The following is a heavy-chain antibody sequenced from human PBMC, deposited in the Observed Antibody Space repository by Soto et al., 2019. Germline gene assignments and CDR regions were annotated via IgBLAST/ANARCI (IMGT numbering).Heavy chain of an antibody. Sequence: GGSLRLSCAASGFTFSSYAMHWVRQAPGKGLEWVAVISYDGSNKYYADSVKGRFTISRDNSKNTLYLQMNSLRAEDTAVYYCARDADYYGLWSPATYFDYWGQGTLVTVSS. CDR3: ARDADYYGLWSPATYFDY. D-gene: IGHD3-10*01. CDR1: GFTFSSYA. V-gene: IGHV3-30-3*01. CDR2: ISYDGSNK. J-gene: IGHJ4*02.